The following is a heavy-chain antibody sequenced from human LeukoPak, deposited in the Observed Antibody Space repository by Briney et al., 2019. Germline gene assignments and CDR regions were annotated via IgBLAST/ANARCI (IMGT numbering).Heavy chain of an antibody. V-gene: IGHV1-8*03. CDR1: GYTFTSYD. CDR3: ARWGPNWFDP. D-gene: IGHD3-16*01. Sequence: ASVKVSCKASGYTFTSYDINWVRQATGQGLEWMGWMNPNSGNTGYAQKVQGRVTITRNTAISTAYMELSSLRSEDTAVYYCARWGPNWFDPWGQGTLVTVSS. J-gene: IGHJ5*02. CDR2: MNPNSGNT.